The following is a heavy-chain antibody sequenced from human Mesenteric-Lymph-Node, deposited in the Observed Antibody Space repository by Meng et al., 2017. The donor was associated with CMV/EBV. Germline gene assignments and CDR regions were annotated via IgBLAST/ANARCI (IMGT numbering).Heavy chain of an antibody. D-gene: IGHD1-26*01. V-gene: IGHV1-2*02. CDR3: AKDGGSYLDYYFDY. CDR1: EYTFPDYY. Sequence: ASEYTFPDYYMPWVRQAPGQGLEWMGWINPNTGDTNYAQKFQGRVTMTRDMSINTVYMELTRLRSDDTAVYYCAKDGGSYLDYYFDYWGQGTLVTVSS. J-gene: IGHJ4*02. CDR2: INPNTGDT.